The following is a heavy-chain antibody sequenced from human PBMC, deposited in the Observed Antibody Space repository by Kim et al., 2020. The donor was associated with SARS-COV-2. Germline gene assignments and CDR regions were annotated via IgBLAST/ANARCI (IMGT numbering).Heavy chain of an antibody. D-gene: IGHD3-16*01. V-gene: IGHV1-2*06. CDR3: ARDRFYESPYYYYGMDV. J-gene: IGHJ6*02. CDR2: INPNSGGT. CDR1: GYTFTGYY. Sequence: ASVKVSCKASGYTFTGYYMHWVRQAPGQGLEWMGRINPNSGGTNYAQKFQGRVTMTRDTSISTAYMELSRLRSDDTAVYYCARDRFYESPYYYYGMDVWGQGTTVTVSS.